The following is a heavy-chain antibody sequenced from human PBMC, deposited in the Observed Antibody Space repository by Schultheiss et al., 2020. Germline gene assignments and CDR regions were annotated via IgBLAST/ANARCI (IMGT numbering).Heavy chain of an antibody. CDR2: IYSGGST. D-gene: IGHD6-19*01. CDR1: GFTVSSNY. J-gene: IGHJ3*02. Sequence: GGALRISGAASGFTVSSNYMSWVRQAPGKGLEWVSVIYSGGSTYYADSVKGRFTISRDNATNSLYLQMNSLRAEDTAVYYCARFIAVAGSPSDAFDIWGQGTMVTVSS. CDR3: ARFIAVAGSPSDAFDI. V-gene: IGHV3-53*01.